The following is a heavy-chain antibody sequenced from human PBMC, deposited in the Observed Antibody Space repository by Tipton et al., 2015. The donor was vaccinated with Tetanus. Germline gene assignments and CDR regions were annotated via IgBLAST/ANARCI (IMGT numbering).Heavy chain of an antibody. D-gene: IGHD3-10*01. V-gene: IGHV3-30*03. Sequence: QLVQSGGGLIQPGGSLRLSCAASGFTFSSYGMHWVRQAPGKGLEWVAVISYDGSNKYYADSVKGRFTISRDNSKNTLYLQMNSLRAEDTAVYYCARDQILRGYAPSDYWGQGTLVTVSS. CDR2: ISYDGSNK. CDR1: GFTFSSYG. CDR3: ARDQILRGYAPSDY. J-gene: IGHJ4*02.